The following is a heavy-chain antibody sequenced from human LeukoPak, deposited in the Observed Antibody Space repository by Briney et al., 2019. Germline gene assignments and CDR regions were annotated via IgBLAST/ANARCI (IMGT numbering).Heavy chain of an antibody. J-gene: IGHJ5*02. D-gene: IGHD4-23*01. Sequence: PSETLSLTCTVSGGSISSYYWSWIRQPPGKGLEWIGYIYTSGSTNYNPSLKSRVTISVDTSKNQFSLKLSSVTAADTAVYYCARQGTTMVTPTYNWFDPWGQGTLVTVSS. CDR1: GGSISSYY. V-gene: IGHV4-4*09. CDR2: IYTSGST. CDR3: ARQGTTMVTPTYNWFDP.